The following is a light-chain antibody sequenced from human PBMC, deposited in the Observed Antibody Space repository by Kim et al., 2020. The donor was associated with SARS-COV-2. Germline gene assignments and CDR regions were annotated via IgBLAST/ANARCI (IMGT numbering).Light chain of an antibody. J-gene: IGLJ2*01. CDR3: NSRDSNDNVV. V-gene: IGLV3-19*01. Sequence: ALGQQVRITCPRDSLRSYYATWYQQKPGQAPILFIYGKNNRPSGIPDRFSGSSSGNTASLTITGTQAGDEADYYCNSRDSNDNVVFGGGTKLTVL. CDR1: SLRSYY. CDR2: GKN.